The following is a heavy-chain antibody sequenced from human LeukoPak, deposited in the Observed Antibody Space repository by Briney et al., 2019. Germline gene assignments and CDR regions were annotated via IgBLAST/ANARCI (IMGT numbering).Heavy chain of an antibody. Sequence: PGGSLRLSCAASGFTFDDYAMHWVRQAPGKGLEWVSGISWNSGSIGYADSVKGRFTLSRDNAKNSLYLQMNSLRAEDTALYYCARNYAAAGTGGYYYGMDVWGQGTTVTVSS. CDR2: ISWNSGSI. J-gene: IGHJ6*02. CDR3: ARNYAAAGTGGYYYGMDV. CDR1: GFTFDDYA. V-gene: IGHV3-9*01. D-gene: IGHD6-13*01.